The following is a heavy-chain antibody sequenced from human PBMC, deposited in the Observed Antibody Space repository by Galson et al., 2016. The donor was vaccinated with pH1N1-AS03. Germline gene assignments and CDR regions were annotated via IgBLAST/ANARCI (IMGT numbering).Heavy chain of an antibody. CDR2: ITGSGGST. Sequence: SLRLSCAASGFIFSDYDVSWVRQAPGKGLEWVSAITGSGGSTNYADSAKGRFTISRDNSKNTLYLQLNSLRAEDTAVYYCAKVGWSHYWGQGTLVTVSS. CDR1: GFIFSDYD. V-gene: IGHV3-23*01. CDR3: AKVGWSHY. J-gene: IGHJ4*02.